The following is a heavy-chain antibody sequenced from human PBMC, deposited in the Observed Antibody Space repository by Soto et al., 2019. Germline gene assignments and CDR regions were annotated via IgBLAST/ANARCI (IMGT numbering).Heavy chain of an antibody. V-gene: IGHV3-48*03. CDR3: ARETNSSHHNFDS. Sequence: GGSLRLSSAASGFMVSDYAMDWVRQAPGKGLEWASYFSRTDNTVPYADSVKGRFIISRDNVANSLYLQMHSLTAEDTAIYYCARETNSSHHNFDSWGRGTPVTV. CDR2: FSRTDNTV. CDR1: GFMVSDYA. J-gene: IGHJ4*02. D-gene: IGHD5-18*01.